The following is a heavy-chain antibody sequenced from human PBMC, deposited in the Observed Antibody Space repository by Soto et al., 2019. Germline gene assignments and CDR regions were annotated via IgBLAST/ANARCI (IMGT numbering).Heavy chain of an antibody. CDR2: MSGSGGST. CDR3: AKDSDYYGSGSYTDY. CDR1: GFTFGRYA. Sequence: GSLRLSCAAXGFTFGRYATSWVRQAPGKGLEWVSSMSGSGGSTDYADSVKGRFTISRDNSKNTLYLQMNSLRAEDTAVYHCAKDSDYYGSGSYTDYWGQGTLVTVSS. D-gene: IGHD3-10*01. V-gene: IGHV3-23*01. J-gene: IGHJ4*02.